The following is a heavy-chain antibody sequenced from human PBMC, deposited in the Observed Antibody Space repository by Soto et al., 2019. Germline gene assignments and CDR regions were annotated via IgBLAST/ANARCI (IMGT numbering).Heavy chain of an antibody. CDR2: ILNDGSNK. J-gene: IGHJ4*02. Sequence: GGSLRLSCAASGFTFSSYTMHWVRQAPGKGLEWVAVILNDGSNKYYADSVKGRFTISRDNSKNTVYLQMNSLRAEDTAVYYCARGLVDSSGYYWGQGTLVTVSS. CDR3: ARGLVDSSGYY. D-gene: IGHD3-22*01. CDR1: GFTFSSYT. V-gene: IGHV3-30-3*01.